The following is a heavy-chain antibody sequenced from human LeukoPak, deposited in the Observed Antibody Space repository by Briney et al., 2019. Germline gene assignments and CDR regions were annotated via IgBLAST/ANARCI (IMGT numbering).Heavy chain of an antibody. CDR2: ISSSGSTI. CDR3: ARDSDCGGDCYYFDP. CDR1: GFTFSDYY. V-gene: IGHV3-11*04. D-gene: IGHD2-21*01. J-gene: IGHJ5*02. Sequence: PGGYLRLSCAASGFTFSDYYMSWIRQAPGKGLEWVSYISSSGSTIYYADSVKGRFTISRDNAKNSLYLQMNSLRAEDTAVYYCARDSDCGGDCYYFDPWGQGTLVTVSS.